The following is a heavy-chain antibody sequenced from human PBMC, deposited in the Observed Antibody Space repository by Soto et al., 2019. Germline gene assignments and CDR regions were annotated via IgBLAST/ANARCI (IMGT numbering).Heavy chain of an antibody. V-gene: IGHV1-46*01. D-gene: IGHD2-2*01. CDR2: INPAGDAT. Sequence: ASVKVSCKASGYTFSNYFMHWVRQAPGQGLEYMGTINPAGDATNHAQKFQDRLTMTRDTSTSTVYMELSSLRSEDTAVYFCAREGPTAAKMFDYWGQGTLVTVSS. J-gene: IGHJ4*02. CDR1: GYTFSNYF. CDR3: AREGPTAAKMFDY.